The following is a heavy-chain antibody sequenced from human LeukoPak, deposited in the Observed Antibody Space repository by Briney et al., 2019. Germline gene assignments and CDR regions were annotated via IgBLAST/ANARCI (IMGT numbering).Heavy chain of an antibody. J-gene: IGHJ4*02. CDR1: GFTFSSYG. V-gene: IGHV3-30*18. D-gene: IGHD3-22*01. CDR3: AKVHLTYYFDSSGYGFQDY. CDR2: ISYDGNTE. Sequence: GGSLRLSCAASGFTFSSYGMHWVRQAPGKGLEWVAVISYDGNTEYYAGSVKGRFTISRDNSKNTLYLQMNSLRAEDTAVYYCAKVHLTYYFDSSGYGFQDYWGQGTLVTVSS.